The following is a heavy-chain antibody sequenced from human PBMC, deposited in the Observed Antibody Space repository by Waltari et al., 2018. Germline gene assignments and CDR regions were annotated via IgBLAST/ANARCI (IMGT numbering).Heavy chain of an antibody. D-gene: IGHD6-13*01. CDR2: ISDSGST. CDR3: ARTSGAAAGKFDY. J-gene: IGHJ4*02. V-gene: IGHV4-59*01. Sequence: QVQLQESGPGLVKPSETLSLTCTVSGTSISNYYWTWIRQPPGKGLEWIGYISDSGSTSYNPSLKSRVTISGDTSKNHFSQKLSSVTAADTAVYYCARTSGAAAGKFDYWGQGTLVTVSS. CDR1: GTSISNYY.